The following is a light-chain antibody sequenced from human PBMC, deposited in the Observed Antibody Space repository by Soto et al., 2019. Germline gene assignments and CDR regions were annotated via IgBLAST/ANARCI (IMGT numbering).Light chain of an antibody. Sequence: DIQMTQSPSSLSASLGDRVTITCRASQDIRYDLSWYQQKLGKAPKRLMYAASSLQSGVPSRFSGSGSGTDFTLTITSLQPEDFATYYCLQHNSYPLTFGGGTKVEIK. J-gene: IGKJ4*01. V-gene: IGKV1-17*01. CDR2: AAS. CDR1: QDIRYD. CDR3: LQHNSYPLT.